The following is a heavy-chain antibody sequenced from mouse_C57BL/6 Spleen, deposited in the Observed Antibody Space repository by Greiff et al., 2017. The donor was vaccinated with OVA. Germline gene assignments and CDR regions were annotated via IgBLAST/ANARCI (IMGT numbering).Heavy chain of an antibody. Sequence: EVMLVESGGGLVKPGGSLKLSCAASGFTFSSYAMSWVRQTPEKRLEWVATISDGGSYTYYPDNVKGRFTISRDNAKNNLYLQMSHLKSEDTAMYYCGRDHDDGYQEAMDYWGQGTSVTVSS. D-gene: IGHD2-3*01. CDR3: GRDHDDGYQEAMDY. CDR1: GFTFSSYA. CDR2: ISDGGSYT. V-gene: IGHV5-4*01. J-gene: IGHJ4*01.